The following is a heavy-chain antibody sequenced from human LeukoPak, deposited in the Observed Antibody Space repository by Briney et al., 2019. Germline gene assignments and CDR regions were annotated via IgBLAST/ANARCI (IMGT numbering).Heavy chain of an antibody. J-gene: IGHJ6*02. D-gene: IGHD3-9*01. Sequence: GASVKVSCKASGYTFTGYYIHWLRQAPGQGPEWLGRIDTKSGDTSYAQKFQDRVTMTRDTSINTAYMELSGLQSDDTAVYYCARTGDLGNYDWLFWGDYYYYAMDVWGQGTTVPVSS. CDR3: ARTGDLGNYDWLFWGDYYYYAMDV. CDR1: GYTFTGYY. V-gene: IGHV1-2*06. CDR2: IDTKSGDT.